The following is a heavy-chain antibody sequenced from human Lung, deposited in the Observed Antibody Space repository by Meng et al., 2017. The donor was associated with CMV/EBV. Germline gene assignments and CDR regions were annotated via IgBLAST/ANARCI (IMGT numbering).Heavy chain of an antibody. CDR2: IIPLYATA. Sequence: SVKVSCKASGGTFSNYAVSWVRQAPGEGLEWMGGIIPLYATANYAQRFQGRVTITTGESTSTAYMEVRSLRSEDTAVYYGARASYYGSGTYYRFDSWGQGTPVTVSS. CDR1: GGTFSNYA. CDR3: ARASYYGSGTYYRFDS. V-gene: IGHV1-69*05. J-gene: IGHJ4*02. D-gene: IGHD3-10*01.